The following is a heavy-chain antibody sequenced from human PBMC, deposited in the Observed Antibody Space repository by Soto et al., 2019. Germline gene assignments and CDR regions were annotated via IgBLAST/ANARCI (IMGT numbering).Heavy chain of an antibody. CDR1: GGSISSSNW. CDR2: IYHSGST. V-gene: IGHV4-4*02. D-gene: IGHD1-7*01. Sequence: QVQLQESGPGLVKPSGTLSLTCAVSGGSISSSNWWRWVRQPPGKGLEWIGEIYHSGSTNYNPSLKSRVTISVDKSTNQFSLKLSSVTAADTAVYYCARDRRGWNYGFGMDVWGQGTTVTVSS. CDR3: ARDRRGWNYGFGMDV. J-gene: IGHJ6*02.